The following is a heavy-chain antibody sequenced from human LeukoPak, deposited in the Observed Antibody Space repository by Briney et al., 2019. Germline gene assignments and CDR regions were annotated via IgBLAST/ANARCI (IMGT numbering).Heavy chain of an antibody. CDR1: GFTFSSYA. D-gene: IGHD3-22*01. CDR3: AKTSVTVVNPSFFDY. J-gene: IGHJ4*02. Sequence: PGGSLILSCATSGFTFSSYAMSWVRQAPGKGLEWVSAISGSGGSTYHADSVKGRFTISRDNSKDTLHLQMNSLRAEDTAVYYCAKTSVTVVNPSFFDYWGQGTLVTVSS. V-gene: IGHV3-23*01. CDR2: ISGSGGST.